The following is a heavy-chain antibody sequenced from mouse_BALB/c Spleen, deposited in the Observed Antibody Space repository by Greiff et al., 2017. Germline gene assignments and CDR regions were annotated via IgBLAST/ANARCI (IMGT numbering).Heavy chain of an antibody. D-gene: IGHD1-1*01. CDR1: GYSFTGYF. J-gene: IGHJ4*01. Sequence: EVHLVESGPELVKPGASVKISCKASGYSFTGYFMNWVMQSHGKSLEWIGRINPYNGDTFYNQKFKGKATLTVDKSSSTAHMELRSLASEDSAVYYCARRFTTVEDYAMDYWGQGTSVTVSS. V-gene: IGHV1-20*02. CDR2: INPYNGDT. CDR3: ARRFTTVEDYAMDY.